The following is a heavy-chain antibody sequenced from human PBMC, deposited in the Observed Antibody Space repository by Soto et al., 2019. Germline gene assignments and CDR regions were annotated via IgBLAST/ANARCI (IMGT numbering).Heavy chain of an antibody. J-gene: IGHJ6*02. Sequence: SVRVSCRASGRTFSSYGMRWVRQAPGQGLEWMGGIIPIFGTANYAQKFQGRVTITADESTSTAYMELSSLRPEDPALYYCTKEVYGTGYYYYGMELWAEGTTLTVS. CDR3: TKEVYGTGYYYYGMEL. V-gene: IGHV1-69*13. CDR1: GRTFSSYG. CDR2: IIPIFGTA. D-gene: IGHD2-8*01.